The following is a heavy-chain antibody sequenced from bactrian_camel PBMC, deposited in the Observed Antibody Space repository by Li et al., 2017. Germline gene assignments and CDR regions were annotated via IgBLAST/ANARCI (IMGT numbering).Heavy chain of an antibody. D-gene: IGHD4*01. Sequence: HVQLVESGGGSVQAGGSLRLSCAASGYTYSSYCMGWFRQAPGKEREGVAAIDSDGSTSYADSVKGRFAISYDKNSLHLQMNSLKPEDTAMYYCAYGHFRYADQALMRSEYSNWGRGTQVTVS. CDR2: IDSDGST. J-gene: IGHJ4*01. V-gene: IGHV3S26*01. CDR1: GYTYSSYC. CDR3: AYGHFRYADQALMRSEYSN.